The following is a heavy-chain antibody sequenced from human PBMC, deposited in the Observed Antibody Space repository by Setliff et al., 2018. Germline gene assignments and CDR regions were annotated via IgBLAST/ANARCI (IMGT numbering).Heavy chain of an antibody. CDR1: GFTLSDYF. D-gene: IGHD2-8*01. CDR3: ARAGGTYCSNGVCHNWFDP. Sequence: ASVKVSCKASGFTLSDYFIHWVRQAPGQGLEWMGWINPNSGGTNYAQRFQGRVTMTRDTSISTAYMELNRLTSDDAAMYYCARAGGTYCSNGVCHNWFDPWGQGTLVTVPQ. CDR2: INPNSGGT. J-gene: IGHJ5*02. V-gene: IGHV1-2*02.